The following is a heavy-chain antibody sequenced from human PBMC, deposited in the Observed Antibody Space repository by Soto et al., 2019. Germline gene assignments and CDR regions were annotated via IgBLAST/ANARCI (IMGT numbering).Heavy chain of an antibody. Sequence: EVHLLESGGGLVQPGGSLRLSCAASGFTFSSYAMPWVRQAPGKGLEWVSTISGSGGGTYYADSVKGHFTISRDNSKNTLYLQMDSLRGEDTAVYYGARWSWAHQFFEYWGQGTLVTVSS. CDR2: ISGSGGGT. CDR1: GFTFSSYA. CDR3: ARWSWAHQFFEY. V-gene: IGHV3-23*01. D-gene: IGHD3-10*01. J-gene: IGHJ4*02.